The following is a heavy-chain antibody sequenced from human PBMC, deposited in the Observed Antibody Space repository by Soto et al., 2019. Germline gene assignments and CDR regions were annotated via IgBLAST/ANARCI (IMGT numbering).Heavy chain of an antibody. Sequence: QVQLQESGPGLVKPSQTLSLTCTVSGGSISSGDYYWSWIRQPPGKGLEWIGYIYYSGSTYYNPSLKSRVTISVDTSKNQFSLKLSSVTAADTAVYYCARQSSWYHYYYGMDVWGQGTTVTVSS. V-gene: IGHV4-30-4*01. CDR1: GGSISSGDYY. J-gene: IGHJ6*02. D-gene: IGHD6-13*01. CDR3: ARQSSWYHYYYGMDV. CDR2: IYYSGST.